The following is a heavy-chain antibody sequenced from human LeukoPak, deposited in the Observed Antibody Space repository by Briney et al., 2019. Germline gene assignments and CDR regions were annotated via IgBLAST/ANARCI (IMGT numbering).Heavy chain of an antibody. V-gene: IGHV1-69*05. CDR3: ARGGTTFGPYDAFDI. J-gene: IGHJ3*02. CDR2: IIPIFGTA. D-gene: IGHD3-3*01. CDR1: GGTFSSYA. Sequence: ASVKVSCKASGGTFSSYAISWVRQAPGQGLEWMGGIIPIFGTANYAQKFQGRVTITTDESTSTAYMELSSLRSEDTAVYYCARGGTTFGPYDAFDIWGQGTMVTVSS.